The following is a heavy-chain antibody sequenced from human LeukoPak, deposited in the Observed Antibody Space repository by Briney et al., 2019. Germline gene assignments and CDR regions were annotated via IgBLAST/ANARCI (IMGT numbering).Heavy chain of an antibody. CDR2: IDVGSGNT. CDR3: AASGYSYGYGMDY. D-gene: IGHD5-18*01. V-gene: IGHV1-58*02. Sequence: GTSVKVSCKASGFTFTSSAMQWVRQARGQRLEWIGWIDVGSGNTNYAQKFQERVTITRDMSTSTAYMELSSLRSEDTAVFYCAASGYSYGYGMDYWGQGTLVTVSS. J-gene: IGHJ4*02. CDR1: GFTFTSSA.